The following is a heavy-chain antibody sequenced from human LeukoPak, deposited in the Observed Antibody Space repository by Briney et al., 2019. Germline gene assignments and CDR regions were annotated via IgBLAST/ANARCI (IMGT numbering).Heavy chain of an antibody. CDR2: ISYDGSHK. V-gene: IGHV3-30*18. J-gene: IGHJ4*02. CDR1: GFTFSSYG. CDR3: AKSQEMVTTPPDH. D-gene: IGHD5-24*01. Sequence: GGSLRLSCVASGFTFSSYGMHWVRQAPGKGLEWVAGISYDGSHKYYADSAKGRFTISRDNSKNTLCLQINSLRIEDTAVYNCAKSQEMVTTPPDHWGQGTLVTVSS.